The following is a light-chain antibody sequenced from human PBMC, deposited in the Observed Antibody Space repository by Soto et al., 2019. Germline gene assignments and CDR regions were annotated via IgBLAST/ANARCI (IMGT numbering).Light chain of an antibody. J-gene: IGKJ4*01. CDR3: QQYYTTPLT. CDR1: QSLLYRSNNKNY. V-gene: IGKV4-1*01. Sequence: DIVMTQSPPSLAVSLGERATNNCKSSQSLLYRSNNKNYLAWYQHKPGQPPKLLIYWASTRESGVPDRFSGSGSGTDFTLTISSLQAEDVAIYYCQQYYTTPLTFGGGTKVEIK. CDR2: WAS.